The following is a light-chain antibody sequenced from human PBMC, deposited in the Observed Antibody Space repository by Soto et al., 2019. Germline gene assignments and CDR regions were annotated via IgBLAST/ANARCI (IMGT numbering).Light chain of an antibody. CDR2: GNT. V-gene: IGLV1-40*01. Sequence: VLTQPPSVSGAPGQRVTISCTGSSSNIGAGYDVHWYQQLPGTAPKLLIYGNTNRPSGVPDRFSGSKSGTSASLAITGLQAEDEADYYCQSYDSSLSGYVFGTGTKVTAL. CDR1: SSNIGAGYD. J-gene: IGLJ1*01. CDR3: QSYDSSLSGYV.